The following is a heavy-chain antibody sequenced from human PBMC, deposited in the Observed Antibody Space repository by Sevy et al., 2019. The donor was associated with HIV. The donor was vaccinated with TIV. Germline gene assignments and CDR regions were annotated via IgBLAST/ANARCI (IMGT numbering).Heavy chain of an antibody. V-gene: IGHV3-30-3*01. J-gene: IGHJ6*02. D-gene: IGHD4-17*01. CDR1: GFAFSNYYA. CDR3: ARPRANYVDHYFFYAMDV. Sequence: GGSLRLSCVASGFAFSNYYAMHWVRQAPGKGLEWVALISYDGNDKYYADSVKGRFTISRDNFKNTLFLQMNSLTTEDTAVYYCARPRANYVDHYFFYAMDVWGQGTTVTVSS. CDR2: ISYDGNDK.